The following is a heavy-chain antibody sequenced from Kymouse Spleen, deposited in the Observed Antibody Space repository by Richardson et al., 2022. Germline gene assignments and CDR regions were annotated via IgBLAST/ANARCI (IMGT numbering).Heavy chain of an antibody. J-gene: IGHJ4*02. CDR2: IYYSGST. V-gene: IGHV4-61*01. CDR3: ARESITGVFDY. Sequence: QVQLQESGPGLVKPSETLSLTCTVSGGSVSSGSYYWSWIRQPPGKGLEWIGYIYYSGSTNYNPSLKSRVTISVDTSKNQFSLKLSSVTAADTAVYYCARESITGVFDYWGQGTLVTVSS. D-gene: IGHD1-20*01,IGHD1-7*01. CDR1: GGSVSSGSYY.